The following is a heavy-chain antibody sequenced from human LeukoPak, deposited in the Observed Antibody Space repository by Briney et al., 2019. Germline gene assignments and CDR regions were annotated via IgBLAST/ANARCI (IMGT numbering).Heavy chain of an antibody. V-gene: IGHV4-30-2*01. CDR1: GGSISSGGYF. J-gene: IGHJ6*02. D-gene: IGHD2-2*01. Sequence: SETLSLTCAVSGGSISSGGYFWSWIRQPPGKGLEWIGYIYHSGSTYYNPSLKSRVTISVDRSKNQFSLKLSSVTAADTAVYYCARGPPPDCSSTSCPLYYYYGMDVWGQGTTVTVSS. CDR3: ARGPPPDCSSTSCPLYYYYGMDV. CDR2: IYHSGST.